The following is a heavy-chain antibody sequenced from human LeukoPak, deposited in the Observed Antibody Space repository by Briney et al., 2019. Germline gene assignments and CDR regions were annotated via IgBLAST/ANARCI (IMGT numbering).Heavy chain of an antibody. V-gene: IGHV1-8*01. Sequence: GASVKASCKASGYTFTSYDINWVRQATGQGLEWMGWMNPNSGNTGYAQKFQGRVTMTRNTSISTAYMELSSLRSEDTAVCYCARGYSGYFTFGGVIAEFDYWGQGTLVTVSS. D-gene: IGHD3-16*02. J-gene: IGHJ4*02. CDR1: GYTFTSYD. CDR2: MNPNSGNT. CDR3: ARGYSGYFTFGGVIAEFDY.